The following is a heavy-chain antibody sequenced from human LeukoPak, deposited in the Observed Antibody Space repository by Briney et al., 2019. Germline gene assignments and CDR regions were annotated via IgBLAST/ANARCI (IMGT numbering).Heavy chain of an antibody. CDR2: IGTAGDT. D-gene: IGHD2-15*01. CDR1: GFTFSSYD. V-gene: IGHV3-13*01. Sequence: PGGSLRLSCAASGFTFSSYDMHWVRQAPGKGLEWVSAIGTAGDTYYPGSVKGRFTISRENAKNSLYLQMNSLRTEDTAVYYCARAGCSGGSCYFSHYYYGMDVWGQGTTVTVSS. CDR3: ARAGCSGGSCYFSHYYYGMDV. J-gene: IGHJ6*02.